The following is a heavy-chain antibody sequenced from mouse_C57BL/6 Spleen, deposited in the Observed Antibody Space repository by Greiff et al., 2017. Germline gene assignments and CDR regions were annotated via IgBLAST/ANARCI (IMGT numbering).Heavy chain of an antibody. CDR2: INPRNGGT. CDR1: GYTFTSYW. Sequence: QVQLQQPGTELVKPGASVKLSCKASGYTFTSYWMHWVKQRPGQGLEWIGNINPRNGGTNYNEKFKSKATLTVDKSSSTAYMQLSSLTSEDSAVYYCAIDDGYSYAMDYWGQGTSVTVSS. J-gene: IGHJ4*01. CDR3: AIDDGYSYAMDY. D-gene: IGHD2-3*01. V-gene: IGHV1-53*01.